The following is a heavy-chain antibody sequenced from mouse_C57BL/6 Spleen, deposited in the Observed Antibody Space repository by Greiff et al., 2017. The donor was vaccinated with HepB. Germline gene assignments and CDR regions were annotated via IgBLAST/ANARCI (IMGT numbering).Heavy chain of an antibody. Sequence: QVQLQQPGAELVKPGASVKMSCKASGYTFTSYWITWVKQRPGQGLEWIGDIYPGSGSTNYNEKFKSKATLTVDTSSSTAYMQLSSLTSEDSAVYYCAIKTYYYGSHYFDYGGQGTTLTVSS. D-gene: IGHD1-1*01. V-gene: IGHV1-55*01. CDR2: IYPGSGST. CDR1: GYTFTSYW. J-gene: IGHJ2*01. CDR3: AIKTYYYGSHYFDY.